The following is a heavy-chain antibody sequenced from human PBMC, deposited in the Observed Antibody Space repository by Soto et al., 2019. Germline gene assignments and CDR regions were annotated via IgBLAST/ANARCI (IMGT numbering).Heavy chain of an antibody. CDR2: IYPGDSDT. V-gene: IGHV5-51*01. CDR1: GYSFTSYW. CDR3: ARHYCSSTSCYPVYYYYYGMDV. Sequence: GESMKISCKGSGYSFTSYWIGWVRQMPGKGLEWMGIIYPGDSDTRYSPSFQGQVTISADKSISTAYLQWSSLKASDTAMYYCARHYCSSTSCYPVYYYYYGMDVWGQGTTVTVS. D-gene: IGHD2-2*01. J-gene: IGHJ6*02.